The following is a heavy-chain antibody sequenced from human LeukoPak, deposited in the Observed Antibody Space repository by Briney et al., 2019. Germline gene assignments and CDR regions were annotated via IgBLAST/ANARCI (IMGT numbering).Heavy chain of an antibody. Sequence: PGGSLRLSCAASGFTFTTYAMNWVRQAPGKGLEWVSTINDGGGTTYYADSVKGRFTISRDNSKITLYLQMSNLRAEDTALYYCTNQPILAGTIDYWGQGTLVTVSS. J-gene: IGHJ4*02. CDR3: TNQPILAGTIDY. CDR1: GFTFTTYA. V-gene: IGHV3-23*01. CDR2: INDGGGTT. D-gene: IGHD3-9*01.